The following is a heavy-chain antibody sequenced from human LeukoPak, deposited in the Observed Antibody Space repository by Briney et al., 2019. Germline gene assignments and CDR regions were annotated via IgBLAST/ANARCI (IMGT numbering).Heavy chain of an antibody. CDR1: GGTFISYA. Sequence: SVKVSCKASGGTFISYAISWVRQAPGQGLEWMGGIIPIFGTANYAQKFQGRVTITADESTSTAYMELSSLRSEDTAVYYCASTSSGWYYFDYWGQGTLVTVSS. CDR3: ASTSSGWYYFDY. J-gene: IGHJ4*02. CDR2: IIPIFGTA. V-gene: IGHV1-69*01. D-gene: IGHD6-19*01.